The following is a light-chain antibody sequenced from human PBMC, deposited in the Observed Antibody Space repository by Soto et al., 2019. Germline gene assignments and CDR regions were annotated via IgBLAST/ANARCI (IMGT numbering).Light chain of an antibody. CDR2: GAF. J-gene: IGKJ4*01. CDR1: QSVRYN. Sequence: EIVMTQSPATLSVSPGETATLSCRASQSVRYNLAWYQQKPGQGPRLLIYGAFTRATGIPARFSGSGSGTEFTLTISSLQSEDFALDYCQQYKNWPPLTVGGGTKVEIK. V-gene: IGKV3-15*01. CDR3: QQYKNWPPLT.